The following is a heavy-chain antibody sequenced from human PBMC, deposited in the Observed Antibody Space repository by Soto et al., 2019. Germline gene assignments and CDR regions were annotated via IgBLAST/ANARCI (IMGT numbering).Heavy chain of an antibody. D-gene: IGHD2-2*01. J-gene: IGHJ4*02. CDR3: TRQRCTGTTCYSSDY. CDR1: GYTFTSSG. Sequence: ASVKVSCKASGYTFTSSGISWVRQAPGQALEWMGWISVYSGDKYYVQKLRDRVKLTVDTPAGTAYMELRSLNSDDTGVYYCTRQRCTGTTCYSSDYWGQGTLITVSS. V-gene: IGHV1-18*04. CDR2: ISVYSGDK.